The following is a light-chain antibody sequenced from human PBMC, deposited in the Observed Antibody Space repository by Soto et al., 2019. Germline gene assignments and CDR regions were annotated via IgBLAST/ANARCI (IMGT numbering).Light chain of an antibody. J-gene: IGKJ5*01. CDR3: QQYGSLPIT. CDR2: GAS. Sequence: IVFAKSPCTLALSPGERATLSGRAVPIVSSSQLAWYQQKPGQAPRLLMYGASSRATGIPDRLSGSGSGTDFTLTISRLEPEDFAVYYCQQYGSLPITFGQGTRLEIK. V-gene: IGKV3-20*01. CDR1: PIVSSSQ.